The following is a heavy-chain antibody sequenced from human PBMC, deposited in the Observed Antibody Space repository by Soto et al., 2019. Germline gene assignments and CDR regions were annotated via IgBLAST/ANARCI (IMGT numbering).Heavy chain of an antibody. J-gene: IGHJ3*02. D-gene: IGHD3-3*01. CDR1: GFTFSSYS. CDR3: ARDWKRITIFGVATRAFDI. Sequence: SGGSLRLSCAASGFTFSSYSMNWVRQAPGKGLEWVSYISTSSSTIYYADSVKGRFTISRDNAKNSLYLQMNSLRAEDTAVYYCARDWKRITIFGVATRAFDIWGQGTMVTVSS. CDR2: ISTSSSTI. V-gene: IGHV3-48*01.